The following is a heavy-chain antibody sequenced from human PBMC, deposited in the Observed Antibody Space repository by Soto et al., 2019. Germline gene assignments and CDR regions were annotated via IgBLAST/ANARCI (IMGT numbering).Heavy chain of an antibody. CDR2: ITSSSSTI. J-gene: IGHJ5*02. D-gene: IGHD1-7*01. CDR1: GFTFTSNS. Sequence: VGSLRLSCAASGFTFTSNSMNWVRQAPGKGLEWISYITSSSSTIYYADSVKGRFTISRDNAKNSLYLQMNSLRDEDTAVYYCARGTGTSSLAGFYWFDPWGQGTLVTVSS. CDR3: ARGTGTSSLAGFYWFDP. V-gene: IGHV3-48*02.